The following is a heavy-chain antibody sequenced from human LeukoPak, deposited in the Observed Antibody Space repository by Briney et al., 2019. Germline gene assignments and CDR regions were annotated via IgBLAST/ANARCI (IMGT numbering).Heavy chain of an antibody. CDR1: GGTFSSYA. Sequence: ASVKVSCKASGGTFSSYAISWVRQAPGQGLEWMGGIIPIFGTANYAQKFQGRVTITADESTSTAYMELSSLRSEDTAVYYCARDGVHYGSGPTNWFDPGAREPWSPSPQ. CDR3: ARDGVHYGSGPTNWFDP. CDR2: IIPIFGTA. J-gene: IGHJ5*02. D-gene: IGHD3-10*01. V-gene: IGHV1-69*13.